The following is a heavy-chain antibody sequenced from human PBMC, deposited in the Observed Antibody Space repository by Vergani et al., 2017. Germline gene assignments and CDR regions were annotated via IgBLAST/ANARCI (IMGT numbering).Heavy chain of an antibody. Sequence: QVQLVQSGAEVKKPGASVKVSCKASGYTFTGYYMHWVRQAPGQGLEWMGWINPNSGGTNYAQKLQGRVTMTTDTSTSTAYMELRSLRSDDTAVYYCARDGVDFWSGYSDWFDPWGQGTLVTVSS. CDR1: GYTFTGYY. D-gene: IGHD3-3*01. J-gene: IGHJ5*02. CDR3: ARDGVDFWSGYSDWFDP. CDR2: INPNSGGT. V-gene: IGHV1-2*02.